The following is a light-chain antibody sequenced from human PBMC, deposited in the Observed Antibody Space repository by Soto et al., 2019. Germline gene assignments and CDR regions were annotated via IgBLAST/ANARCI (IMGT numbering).Light chain of an antibody. CDR2: GAS. V-gene: IGKV3-20*01. J-gene: IGKJ2*03. Sequence: EIVLTQSPGTLSLSPGERATRSCRASQSVSSSYLAWYQQKPGQAPRLLIYGASSKATGIPDRFSGSGSGTDFTLTISRPEPEDFAVYYCQQYGSSPPDSVGQGTKMEIK. CDR1: QSVSSSY. CDR3: QQYGSSPPDS.